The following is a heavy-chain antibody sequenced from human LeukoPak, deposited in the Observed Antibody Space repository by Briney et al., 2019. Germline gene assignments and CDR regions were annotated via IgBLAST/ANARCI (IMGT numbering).Heavy chain of an antibody. Sequence: GASVKVSCKTSGYTFDNYDINWVRQATGQGLEWMGWMNPDSGNTGYAQNFQGRVVMTTNTSMKTAYMELRGLRSEDTAIYYCARGAPVAISGPGFDQYFGYWGQGTVVAVSS. CDR2: MNPDSGNT. V-gene: IGHV1-8*01. CDR3: ARGAPVAISGPGFDQYFGY. D-gene: IGHD3-3*01. J-gene: IGHJ4*02. CDR1: GYTFDNYD.